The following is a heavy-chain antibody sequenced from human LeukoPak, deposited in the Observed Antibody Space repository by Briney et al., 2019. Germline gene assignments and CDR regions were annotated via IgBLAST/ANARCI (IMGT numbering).Heavy chain of an antibody. D-gene: IGHD5-18*01. CDR1: GFTFSSYA. J-gene: IGHJ4*02. V-gene: IGHV3-30-3*01. CDR2: ISYDGSNK. Sequence: GGSLRLSCAASGFTFSSYAMSWVRQAPGKGLEWVAVISYDGSNKYYADSVKGRFTISRDNSKNTLYLQMNSLRAEDTAVYYCARDPDTAMVRYFDYWGQGTLVTVSS. CDR3: ARDPDTAMVRYFDY.